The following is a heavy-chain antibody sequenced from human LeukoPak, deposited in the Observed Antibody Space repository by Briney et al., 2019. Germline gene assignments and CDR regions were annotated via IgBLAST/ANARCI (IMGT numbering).Heavy chain of an antibody. CDR2: IYYGGST. Sequence: PSETLSLTCNVSGGSISNSGYYWGWIRQLPGNGLEWIGSIYYGGSTYYNPSLRSRVTISADTSRNQLSLKLSSVTATDTAVYYCARLAILTSYYDYFHHWGQGTLVTVSS. D-gene: IGHD3-9*01. CDR1: GGSISNSGYY. V-gene: IGHV4-39*01. CDR3: ARLAILTSYYDYFHH. J-gene: IGHJ1*01.